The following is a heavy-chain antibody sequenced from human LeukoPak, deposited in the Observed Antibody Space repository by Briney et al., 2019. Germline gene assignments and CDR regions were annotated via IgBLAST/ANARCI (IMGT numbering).Heavy chain of an antibody. CDR1: GGTFSSYA. V-gene: IGHV1-69*01. CDR2: IIPIFGTA. D-gene: IGHD3-10*01. Sequence: ASVKVSCKASGGTFSSYAISWVRQAPGQGLEWMGGIIPIFGTANYAQKFQGRVTITADESTSTAYMELSSLRSEDTAVYYCARGRNYYGSGSYHGFYYYYGMDVWGQGITVTVSS. CDR3: ARGRNYYGSGSYHGFYYYYGMDV. J-gene: IGHJ6*02.